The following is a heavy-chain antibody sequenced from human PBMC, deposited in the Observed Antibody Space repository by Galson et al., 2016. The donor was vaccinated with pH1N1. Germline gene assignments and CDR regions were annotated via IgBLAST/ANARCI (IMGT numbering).Heavy chain of an antibody. D-gene: IGHD3-10*01. CDR1: GYTLTNYY. V-gene: IGHV1-46*03. CDR3: ARWRSRLGVTGFDL. J-gene: IGHJ4*02. CDR2: INPSGGNT. Sequence: SVKVSCKASGYTLTNYYMHWVRQAPGQGLEWMGIINPSGGNTVYADNFKGRVTLTSDTSTSIAYMDLSNVRPDDTAVYYCARWRSRLGVTGFDLWGQGTLVTVSS.